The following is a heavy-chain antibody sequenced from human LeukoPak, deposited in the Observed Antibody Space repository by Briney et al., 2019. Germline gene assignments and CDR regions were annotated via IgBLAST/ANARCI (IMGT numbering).Heavy chain of an antibody. J-gene: IGHJ4*02. CDR2: INHSGST. D-gene: IGHD2-2*02. V-gene: IGHV4-34*01. Sequence: PSETLSLTCAVYGGSFSGYYWSWIRQPPGKGLEWIGEINHSGSTNYNPSLKSRVTISVDTSKNQFSLKLSSVTAADTAVYYCASLGYCSSTSCYRRRDYWGQGTLVTVSS. CDR1: GGSFSGYY. CDR3: ASLGYCSSTSCYRRRDY.